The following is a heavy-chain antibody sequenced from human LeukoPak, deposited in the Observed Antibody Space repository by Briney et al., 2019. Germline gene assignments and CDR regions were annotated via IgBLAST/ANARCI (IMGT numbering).Heavy chain of an antibody. D-gene: IGHD6-13*01. CDR1: GGSISSGAYC. CDR2: IYYSGST. Sequence: SQTLSLTCTVSGGSISSGAYCWSWIRQPPGKGLEWIGYIYYSGSTNYNPSLKSRVTISVDTSKNQFSLKLSSVTAADTAVYYCARGSSSWSYYFDYWGQGTLVTVSS. V-gene: IGHV4-61*08. CDR3: ARGSSSWSYYFDY. J-gene: IGHJ4*02.